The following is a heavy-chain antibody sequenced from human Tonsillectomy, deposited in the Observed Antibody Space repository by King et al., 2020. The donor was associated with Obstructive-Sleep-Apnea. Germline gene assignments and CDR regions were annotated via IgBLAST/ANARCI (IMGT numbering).Heavy chain of an antibody. CDR3: ARHITMVRGVTGFDY. J-gene: IGHJ4*02. D-gene: IGHD3-10*01. CDR1: GGSISSSSYY. V-gene: IGHV4-39*01. Sequence: QLQESGPGLVKPSETLSLTCTVSGGSISSSSYYWGWIRQPPGKGLEWIGSIYYSGSTYYNPTLKSRVTISVDTSTNQFSLKLSSVTAADTAVYYCARHITMVRGVTGFDYWGQGTLVTVSS. CDR2: IYYSGST.